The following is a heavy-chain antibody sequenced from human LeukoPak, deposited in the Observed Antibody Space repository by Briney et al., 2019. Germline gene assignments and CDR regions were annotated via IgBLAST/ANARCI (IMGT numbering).Heavy chain of an antibody. CDR3: ARHEGLDFWSGYYPAGFDY. CDR2: IYYSGST. V-gene: IGHV4-39*01. J-gene: IGHJ4*02. Sequence: PSETLSLTCTVSGGSISSSSYYWGWIRQPPGKGLEWIGSIYYSGSTYYNPSLKSRVTISVDTSKNQFSLKLSSVTAADTAVYYSARHEGLDFWSGYYPAGFDYWGQGTLVTVSS. CDR1: GGSISSSSYY. D-gene: IGHD3-3*01.